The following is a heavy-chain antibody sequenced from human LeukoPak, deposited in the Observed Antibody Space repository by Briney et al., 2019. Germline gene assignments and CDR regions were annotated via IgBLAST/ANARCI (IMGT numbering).Heavy chain of an antibody. CDR3: AKEYSYGLTVFDY. CDR1: GYTFTGYY. CDR2: INPNSGGT. D-gene: IGHD5-18*01. V-gene: IGHV1-2*02. J-gene: IGHJ4*02. Sequence: ASVKVSCKASGYTFTGYYIHWVRQAPGQGLEWMGWINPNSGGTNYAQKFQGRVTMTRDTSISTAYMDLSRLRSADTAVYYCAKEYSYGLTVFDYWGQGTLVTVSS.